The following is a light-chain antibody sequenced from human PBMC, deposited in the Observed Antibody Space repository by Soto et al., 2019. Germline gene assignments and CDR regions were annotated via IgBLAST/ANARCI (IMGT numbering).Light chain of an antibody. Sequence: SVLTQPPSASGYTGQSVAISCTGTSSDVGGYNYVSWYQQHPGKAPKLMIYEVNKRPSGVPDRFSGSKSGNTASLTVSGLQAEDEADYYCSSYAGSSNVFGTGTKVTVL. V-gene: IGLV2-8*01. CDR1: SSDVGGYNY. J-gene: IGLJ1*01. CDR2: EVN. CDR3: SSYAGSSNV.